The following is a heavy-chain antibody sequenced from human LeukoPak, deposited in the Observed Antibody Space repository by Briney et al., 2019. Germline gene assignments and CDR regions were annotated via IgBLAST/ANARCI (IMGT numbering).Heavy chain of an antibody. CDR2: INPNSGGT. J-gene: IGHJ6*02. CDR1: GYTFTGYY. V-gene: IGHV1-2*02. D-gene: IGHD5-18*01. Sequence: ASVKVSCKASGYTFTGYYMHWVRQAPGQGLEWMGWINPNSGGTNYTQKFQGRVTMTRDTSISTAYMELSRLRSGDTAVYYCARVVIGVDTGYYYYGMDVWGQGTTVTVSS. CDR3: ARVVIGVDTGYYYYGMDV.